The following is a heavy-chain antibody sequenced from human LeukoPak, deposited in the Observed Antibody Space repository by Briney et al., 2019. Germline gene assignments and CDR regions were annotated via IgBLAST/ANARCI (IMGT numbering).Heavy chain of an antibody. Sequence: SETLSLTRTVSGGSLSSHYWGWIRQPPGKGLEWVGYIYYSGSTNYNPSLKGRVTISVDTSKNQFSLKLSSVTAADTAVYYCAREVTPRDYFDYWGQGTLVTVSS. CDR1: GGSLSSHY. CDR3: AREVTPRDYFDY. D-gene: IGHD4-23*01. J-gene: IGHJ4*02. V-gene: IGHV4-59*11. CDR2: IYYSGST.